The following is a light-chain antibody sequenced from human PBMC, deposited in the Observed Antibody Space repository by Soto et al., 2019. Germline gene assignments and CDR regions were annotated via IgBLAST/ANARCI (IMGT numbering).Light chain of an antibody. J-gene: IGKJ1*01. V-gene: IGKV1-6*01. CDR3: LQNFNFPWT. CDR1: QGITDD. CDR2: AAS. Sequence: AIQMTQSPSSLSASVGDRVTITCRASQGITDDLGWYQRKPGKAPKLLIYAASSLQSGVPSRFSGSGSGTDFTLTISSLQPEDFATYYCLQNFNFPWTFGLGTKVDIK.